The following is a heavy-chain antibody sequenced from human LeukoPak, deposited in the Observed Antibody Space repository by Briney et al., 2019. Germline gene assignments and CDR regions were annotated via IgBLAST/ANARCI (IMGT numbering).Heavy chain of an antibody. D-gene: IGHD5-24*01. CDR3: ATEKRARRDGYNELGY. V-gene: IGHV1-2*02. CDR1: GYTFTSYA. CDR2: INPNSGGT. J-gene: IGHJ4*02. Sequence: ASVKVSCKASGYTFTSYAMNWVRQAPGQGLEWMGWINPNSGGTNYAQKFQGRVTMTRDTSISTAYMELSRLRSDDTAVYYCATEKRARRDGYNELGYWGQGTLVTVSS.